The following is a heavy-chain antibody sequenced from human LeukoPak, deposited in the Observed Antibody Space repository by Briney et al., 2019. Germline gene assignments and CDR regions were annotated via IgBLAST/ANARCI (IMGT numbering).Heavy chain of an antibody. J-gene: IGHJ4*02. D-gene: IGHD2-15*01. CDR3: ARDRGSRGFDY. V-gene: IGHV1-46*01. CDR2: INPSGGST. CDR1: GYTFTSYY. Sequence: GASVKVSCKASGYTFTSYYMHWVRQAPGQGLEWMGIINPSGGSTSYAQKFQGRVTMTRDMSTSTVYMELSSLRSEDTAVYYCARDRGSRGFDYWGQGTLVTVSS.